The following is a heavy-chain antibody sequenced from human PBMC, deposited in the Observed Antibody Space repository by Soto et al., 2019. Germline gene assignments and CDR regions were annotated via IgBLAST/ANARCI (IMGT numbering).Heavy chain of an antibody. CDR3: ARVVSIHLSGPHYYIYGMDV. Sequence: QVQLVQSGAEVKKPGSSVTVSCKTSGGTFSRFGISWVRQAPGLGLEWMGGIIPMLGTPNYAQQFQGRVTITADVTTNTAHMELSSLRSEDTAVYFCARVVSIHLSGPHYYIYGMDVWGQGNTVVVSS. D-gene: IGHD3-10*01. CDR2: IIPMLGTP. V-gene: IGHV1-69*11. CDR1: GGTFSRFG. J-gene: IGHJ6*02.